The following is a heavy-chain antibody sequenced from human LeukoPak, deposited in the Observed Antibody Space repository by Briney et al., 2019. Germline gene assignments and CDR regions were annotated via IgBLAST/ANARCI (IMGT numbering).Heavy chain of an antibody. V-gene: IGHV4-34*01. CDR2: INHSGST. CDR1: GGSFSGYY. J-gene: IGHJ5*02. CDR3: ARSRGSYSPNWFDP. D-gene: IGHD1-26*01. Sequence: SETLSLTCAVYGGSFSGYYWSWIRQPPGKGLEWIGEINHSGSTNYNPSLKSRVTISVDTSKNQFSLKLSSVTAADTAVYYCARSRGSYSPNWFDPWGQGTLVTVSS.